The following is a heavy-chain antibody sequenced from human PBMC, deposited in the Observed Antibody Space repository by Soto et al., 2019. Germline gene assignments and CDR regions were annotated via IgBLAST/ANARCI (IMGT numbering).Heavy chain of an antibody. J-gene: IGHJ4*02. CDR3: ARGGCITIFGVVMGEALDY. Sequence: QVQLPQWGAGLLKPSETLSLTCAVYGGSFSGYYWSWIRQPPGKGLEWLGEIKQSGSTNYNPPLKSRVTISIDTSKNQFSLKLSSVTAADTAVYYCARGGCITIFGVVMGEALDYWCQGTLVTVSS. V-gene: IGHV4-34*01. D-gene: IGHD3-3*01. CDR2: IKQSGST. CDR1: GGSFSGYY.